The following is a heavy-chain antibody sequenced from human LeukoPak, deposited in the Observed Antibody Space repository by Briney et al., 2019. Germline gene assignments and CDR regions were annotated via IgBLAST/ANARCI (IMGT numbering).Heavy chain of an antibody. V-gene: IGHV1-18*01. CDR3: ARGRDYSNSVAANNWFDP. CDR1: GYTFTSYG. CDR2: ISAYNGNT. J-gene: IGHJ5*02. Sequence: ASVKVSCEASGYTFTSYGISWVRQAPGQGLEWMGWISAYNGNTNYAQKLQGRVTMTTDTSTSTAYMELRSLRSDDTAVYYCARGRDYSNSVAANNWFDPWGQGTLVTVSS. D-gene: IGHD4-11*01.